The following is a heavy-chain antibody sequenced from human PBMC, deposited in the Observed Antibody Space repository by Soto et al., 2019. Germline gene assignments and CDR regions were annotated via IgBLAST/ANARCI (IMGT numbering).Heavy chain of an antibody. V-gene: IGHV1-69*06. Sequence: GASVKVSCQASGGTFSNYAISWVRQAPGQGLGWMGGIIPIFGTANYAQKFQGRVTITADKSTSTAYLELSRLRSEDTAVYYCAIGTLMVYAIPYYYGMDVWGQGTTVTVSS. J-gene: IGHJ6*02. CDR1: GGTFSNYA. CDR3: AIGTLMVYAIPYYYGMDV. CDR2: IIPIFGTA. D-gene: IGHD2-8*01.